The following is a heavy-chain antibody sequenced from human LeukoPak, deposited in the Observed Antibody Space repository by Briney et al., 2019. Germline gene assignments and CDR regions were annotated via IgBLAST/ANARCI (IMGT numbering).Heavy chain of an antibody. V-gene: IGHV3-7*01. Sequence: PGGSLRLSCAVSGFIFNDYWMAWVRQAPGKGLEWVANIKPDESERNYVDSVKGRVTISRDSAKNSVFLQMNSLRAEDTAVYYCVRDYTYGSGPDYCDALDIWGQGTMVTVSS. D-gene: IGHD2-2*02. J-gene: IGHJ3*02. CDR3: VRDYTYGSGPDYCDALDI. CDR2: IKPDESER. CDR1: GFIFNDYW.